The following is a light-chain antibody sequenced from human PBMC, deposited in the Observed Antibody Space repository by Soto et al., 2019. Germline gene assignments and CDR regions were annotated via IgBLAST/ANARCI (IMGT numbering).Light chain of an antibody. CDR2: DAS. CDR1: ENINKY. V-gene: IGKV3-11*01. CDR3: QHRTNWPAAVT. J-gene: IGKJ4*02. Sequence: EIVLTQSPATLSLSPGEGATLSCRASENINKYLAWYRQKPGQAPSLLIFDASYRAAGTPARVSASGSGTDFTLTISRLEPEDFAIYYCQHRTNWPAAVTFVGGTSVV.